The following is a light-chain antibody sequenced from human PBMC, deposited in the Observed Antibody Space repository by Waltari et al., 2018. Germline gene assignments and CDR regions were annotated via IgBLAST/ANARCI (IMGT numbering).Light chain of an antibody. CDR3: QQSSSFPVT. V-gene: IGKV1-12*01. CDR2: ATS. CDR1: QGLDTW. Sequence: IQMTQSPSSVSASVGDRITITCRASQGLDTWLAWYQQKPGKAPKLLIYATSNLQSGVPSRFSGSGSGTDFTLTIGNLQPEDFATYFCQQSSSFPVTFGQGTRLEIK. J-gene: IGKJ5*01.